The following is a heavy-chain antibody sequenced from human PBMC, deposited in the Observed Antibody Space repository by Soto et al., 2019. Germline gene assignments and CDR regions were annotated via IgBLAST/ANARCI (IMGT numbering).Heavy chain of an antibody. CDR2: FDPEDGET. J-gene: IGHJ4*02. CDR1: GYTLTELS. Sequence: ASVKVSCKVSGYTLTELSMHWVRQAPGKGLEWMGGFDPEDGETIYAQKFQGRVTLTEDTSTDTAYMELSSLRPEDTAVYYCASGYSSGWSYFDYWGQGTLVTVSS. D-gene: IGHD6-19*01. CDR3: ASGYSSGWSYFDY. V-gene: IGHV1-24*01.